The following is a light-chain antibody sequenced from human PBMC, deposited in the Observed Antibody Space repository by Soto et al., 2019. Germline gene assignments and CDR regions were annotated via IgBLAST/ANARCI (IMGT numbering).Light chain of an antibody. V-gene: IGLV2-14*03. J-gene: IGLJ1*01. CDR2: DVS. CDR3: SSYTSSSTYV. CDR1: ISDVGGYNY. Sequence: QSALTQPASVSGSPGQSITISCTGTISDVGGYNYVSWYQQHPGKAPKLMIFDVSNRPSGVSNRFSGSKSGYTASLTISGLQAEDEADYYCSSYTSSSTYVFGTRTKLTVL.